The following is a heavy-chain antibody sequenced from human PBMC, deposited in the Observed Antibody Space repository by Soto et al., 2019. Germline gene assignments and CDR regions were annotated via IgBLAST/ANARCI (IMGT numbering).Heavy chain of an antibody. CDR3: AKDGGAYALDY. D-gene: IGHD4-17*01. CDR1: GFTFRSYV. CDR2: MSGRGGDT. Sequence: EVQLLESGGGLVQPGGSLRLSCAASGFTFRSYVMSWVRQAPGKGLEWVSAMSGRGGDTYYADSVKGRFTISRDNPKNILYLQMNSLRAEDTAVYYCAKDGGAYALDYWGQGTLVTVSS. V-gene: IGHV3-23*01. J-gene: IGHJ4*02.